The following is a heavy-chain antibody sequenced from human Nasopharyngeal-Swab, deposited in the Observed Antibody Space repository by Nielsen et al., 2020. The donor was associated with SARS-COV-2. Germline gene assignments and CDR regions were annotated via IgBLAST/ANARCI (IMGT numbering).Heavy chain of an antibody. J-gene: IGHJ6*02. Sequence: GESLKISCAASGFTFSSYAMHWVRQAPGKGLEWVAVISYDGSNKYYADSVKGRSTISRDNSKNTLYLQMNSLRAEDTAVYYCARGEAAADFYYYGMDVWGQGTTVTVSS. D-gene: IGHD6-13*01. CDR3: ARGEAAADFYYYGMDV. CDR1: GFTFSSYA. CDR2: ISYDGSNK. V-gene: IGHV3-30*04.